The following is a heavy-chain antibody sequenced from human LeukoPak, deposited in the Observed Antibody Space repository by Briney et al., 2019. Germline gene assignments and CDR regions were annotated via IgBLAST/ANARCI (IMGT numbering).Heavy chain of an antibody. CDR2: LSGGGGST. CDR3: AKAVTFGGVILIPGDPFDI. J-gene: IGHJ3*02. D-gene: IGHD3-16*01. V-gene: IGHV3-23*01. Sequence: PGGSLRLSCAASGFTFSSYAMSWVRQAPGKGLEWVSGLSGGGGSTYYADSVKGRFTISRDNSKNTLNLQMNSLRAEDTAVYYCAKAVTFGGVILIPGDPFDIWGQGTMVPVSS. CDR1: GFTFSSYA.